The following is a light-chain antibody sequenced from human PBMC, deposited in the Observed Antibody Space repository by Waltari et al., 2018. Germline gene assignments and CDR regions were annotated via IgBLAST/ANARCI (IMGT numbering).Light chain of an antibody. CDR3: GTWDTSLSALI. Sequence: QSVLTQPPSVSAAPGQKVTISCSGSSSNIGNDYVSWYQQLPGTAPKLFIYEKNRRPSGSPDRFSGSKSGPSATLGITGLQTGDEADYYCGTWDTSLSALIFGGGTKLTVL. CDR1: SSNIGNDY. J-gene: IGLJ2*01. V-gene: IGLV1-51*02. CDR2: EKN.